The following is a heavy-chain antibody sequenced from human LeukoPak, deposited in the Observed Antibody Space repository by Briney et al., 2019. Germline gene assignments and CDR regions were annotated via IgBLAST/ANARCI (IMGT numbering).Heavy chain of an antibody. J-gene: IGHJ5*02. D-gene: IGHD3-10*01. Sequence: SETLSLTCAVYGGSFSGYYWSWIRQPPGKGLEWIGEINHSGSTNYNPSLKSRVTISVDTSKNQFSLKLSSVTAADTAVYYCARRMVRGVINTNWFDPWGQGTLVTVSS. CDR3: ARRMVRGVINTNWFDP. V-gene: IGHV4-34*01. CDR2: INHSGST. CDR1: GGSFSGYY.